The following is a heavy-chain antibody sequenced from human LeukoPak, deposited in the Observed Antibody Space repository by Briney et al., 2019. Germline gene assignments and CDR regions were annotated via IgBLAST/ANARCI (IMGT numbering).Heavy chain of an antibody. J-gene: IGHJ4*02. CDR2: IYTSGST. CDR3: ASSGGVVGYDFWSGYYPFDY. Sequence: PSETLSLTCTVSGGSISSYYWSWIRQPAGKGLEWIGRIYTSGSTNYSPSLKSRVTMSVDTSKNQFSLKLSSVTAADTAVYYCASSGGVVGYDFWSGYYPFDYWGQGTLVTVSS. D-gene: IGHD3-3*01. CDR1: GGSISSYY. V-gene: IGHV4-4*07.